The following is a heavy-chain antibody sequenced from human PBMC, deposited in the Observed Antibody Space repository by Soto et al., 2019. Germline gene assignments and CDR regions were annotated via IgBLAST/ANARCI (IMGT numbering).Heavy chain of an antibody. J-gene: IGHJ4*02. CDR2: INPSGGST. Sequence: ASVKVSCKASGYTFTSYYMHWLLQAPGQGLEWMGIINPSGGSTSYAQKFQGRVTMTRDTSTSTVYMELSSLRSEDTAVYYCAADSTVTTFPFDYWGQGTLVTVSS. CDR3: AADSTVTTFPFDY. D-gene: IGHD4-4*01. CDR1: GYTFTSYY. V-gene: IGHV1-46*01.